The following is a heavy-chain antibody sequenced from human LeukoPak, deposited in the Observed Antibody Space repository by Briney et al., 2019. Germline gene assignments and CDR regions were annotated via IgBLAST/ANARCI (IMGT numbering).Heavy chain of an antibody. D-gene: IGHD6-6*01. CDR1: GESFSGYY. CDR2: INHSGST. Sequence: PSETLSLTCAVYGESFSGYYWSWIRQPPGKGLEWIGEINHSGSTNYNPSLKSRVTISVDTSKNQFSLKLSSVTAADTAVYYCAREETIAALFDYWGQGTLVIVSS. CDR3: AREETIAALFDY. J-gene: IGHJ4*02. V-gene: IGHV4-34*01.